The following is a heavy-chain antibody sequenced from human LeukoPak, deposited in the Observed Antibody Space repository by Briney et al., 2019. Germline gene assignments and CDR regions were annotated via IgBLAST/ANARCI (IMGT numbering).Heavy chain of an antibody. V-gene: IGHV1-24*01. J-gene: IGHJ4*02. CDR3: ATYLSSSSSLFDY. D-gene: IGHD6-6*01. CDR2: FSPENGEA. Sequence: ASVKVSCKVSGYTLSEVSMHWVRQPPGKGLEWMGGFSPENGEAVYAQKFHGRVTMTEDTSTDTATMDLSSLRSEDTAVYFCATYLSSSSSLFDYWGQGTLITVSS. CDR1: GYTLSEVS.